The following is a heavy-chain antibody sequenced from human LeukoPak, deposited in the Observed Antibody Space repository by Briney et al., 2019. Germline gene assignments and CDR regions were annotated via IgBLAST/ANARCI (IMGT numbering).Heavy chain of an antibody. D-gene: IGHD2-15*01. CDR2: INPNSGGT. CDR3: ATFLGYCSGGSCYSMGAFDI. Sequence: ASVTVSCKASGYTFTGYYMHWVRQAPGQGLEWMGWINPNSGGTNYAQKFQGRVTMTRDTSISTAYMELSSLRSEDTAVYYCATFLGYCSGGSCYSMGAFDIWGQGTMVTVSS. V-gene: IGHV1-2*02. J-gene: IGHJ3*02. CDR1: GYTFTGYY.